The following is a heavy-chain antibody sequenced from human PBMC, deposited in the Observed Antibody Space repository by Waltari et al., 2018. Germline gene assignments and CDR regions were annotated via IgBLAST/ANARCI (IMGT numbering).Heavy chain of an antibody. CDR2: IIPIFDKS. D-gene: IGHD1-26*01. CDR1: GGTFSTYT. Sequence: QVQLIQSGAEVKRPGSSVRVSCKVSGGTFSTYTLSWVRQAPGQGLEWMGGIIPIFDKSNSVQRFQGRVTFTADESTSTTYMELSSLKSDDTAVYYCARDGNHGAFEVWGQGTMVTVSS. J-gene: IGHJ3*01. CDR3: ARDGNHGAFEV. V-gene: IGHV1-69*12.